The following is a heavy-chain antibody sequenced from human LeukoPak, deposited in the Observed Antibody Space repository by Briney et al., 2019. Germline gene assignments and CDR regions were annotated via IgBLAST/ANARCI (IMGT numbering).Heavy chain of an antibody. CDR3: AKTGSRLQLWLNPFDY. CDR1: GFTFSSYA. CDR2: ISGSGGST. D-gene: IGHD5-18*01. V-gene: IGHV3-23*01. Sequence: GGSLRLSCAASGFTFSSYAMSWVRQAPGKGLEWVSAISGSGGSTYYADSVKGRFTISRDNSKNTLYLQMNSLRAEDTAVYYCAKTGSRLQLWLNPFDYWGQGTLVTVSS. J-gene: IGHJ4*02.